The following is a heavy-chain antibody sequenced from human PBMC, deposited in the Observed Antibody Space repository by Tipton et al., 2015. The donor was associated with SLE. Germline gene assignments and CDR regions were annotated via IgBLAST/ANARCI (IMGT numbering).Heavy chain of an antibody. D-gene: IGHD1-26*01. V-gene: IGHV4-59*01. CDR3: ARDSVGGAFDF. CDR1: GSTFSRYW. CDR2: ISDSGST. J-gene: IGHJ4*02. Sequence: LRLSCAASGSTFSRYWMHWVRQAPGKGLVWIGYISDSGSTNYNPSLKSRVTISLDTSNNQFSLKVTSVTAADTAVYYCARDSVGGAFDFWGQGTLVTVSS.